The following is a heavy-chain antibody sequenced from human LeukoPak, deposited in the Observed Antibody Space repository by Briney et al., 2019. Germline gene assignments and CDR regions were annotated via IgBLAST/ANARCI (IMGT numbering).Heavy chain of an antibody. Sequence: ASVKVSCKASGYTFTGYYMHWVRQAPGQGLEWMGWINPNSGGTNYAQKLQGRVTMTTDTSTSTAYMELRSLRSDDTAVYYCARDPFYGSARFNWFDPWGQGTLVTVSS. CDR2: INPNSGGT. J-gene: IGHJ5*02. D-gene: IGHD3-10*01. CDR1: GYTFTGYY. V-gene: IGHV1-2*02. CDR3: ARDPFYGSARFNWFDP.